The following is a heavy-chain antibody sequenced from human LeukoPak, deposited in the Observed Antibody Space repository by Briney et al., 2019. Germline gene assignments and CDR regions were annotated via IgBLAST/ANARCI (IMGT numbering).Heavy chain of an antibody. CDR2: IWYDGSNK. J-gene: IGHJ6*02. Sequence: GGSLRLSCAASGFTFSNYGMHWVRQAPGKGLEWVAVIWYDGSNKYYADSVKGRFTISRDNSKNTLYLQMNSLRAEDTAVYYCARDDVPYRSAYYYGMDVWGQGTTVTVSS. CDR3: ARDDVPYRSAYYYGMDV. CDR1: GFTFSNYG. V-gene: IGHV3-30*19. D-gene: IGHD1-26*01.